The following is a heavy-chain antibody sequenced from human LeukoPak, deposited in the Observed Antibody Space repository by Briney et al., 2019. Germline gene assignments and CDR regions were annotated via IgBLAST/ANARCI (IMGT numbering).Heavy chain of an antibody. CDR3: ARGPYSSGSSADY. D-gene: IGHD6-19*01. Sequence: PGGSLRLSCAVSGFIFNNYIMNWVRQAPGKGLEWVSSITGSGSFVYYADSVKGRFTISRDNAKNSLYLQMNSLRAEDTAVYYCARGPYSSGSSADYWGQGTLVTVSS. CDR1: GFIFNNYI. V-gene: IGHV3-21*01. CDR2: ITGSGSFV. J-gene: IGHJ4*02.